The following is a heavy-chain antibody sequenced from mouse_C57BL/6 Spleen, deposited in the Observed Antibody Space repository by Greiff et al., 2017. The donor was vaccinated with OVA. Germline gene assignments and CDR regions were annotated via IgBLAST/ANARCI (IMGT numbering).Heavy chain of an antibody. J-gene: IGHJ3*01. CDR2: IDPSDSYT. CDR3: ARGGYGSRSAWFAY. CDR1: GYTFTSYW. Sequence: QVQLQQPGAELVKPGASVKLSCKASGYTFTSYWMQWVKQRPGQGLEWIGEIDPSDSYTNYNQKFKGKATLTVDTSSSTAYMQLSSLTSEDSAVYYWARGGYGSRSAWFAYWGQGTLVTVSA. V-gene: IGHV1-50*01. D-gene: IGHD1-1*01.